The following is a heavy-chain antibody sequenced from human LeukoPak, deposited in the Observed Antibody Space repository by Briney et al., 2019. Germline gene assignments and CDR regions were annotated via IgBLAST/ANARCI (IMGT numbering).Heavy chain of an antibody. CDR3: ASNYYGSGSLDY. Sequence: PSETLSLTCTVSGGSISIYYWSWVRQPPGKGLEWIGYIYYSGSTNYNPSLKSRVTISVDTSKYQFSLKVSSVTAADTAVYYCASNYYGSGSLDYWGQGNLVTVSS. J-gene: IGHJ4*02. V-gene: IGHV4-59*08. D-gene: IGHD3-10*01. CDR1: GGSISIYY. CDR2: IYYSGST.